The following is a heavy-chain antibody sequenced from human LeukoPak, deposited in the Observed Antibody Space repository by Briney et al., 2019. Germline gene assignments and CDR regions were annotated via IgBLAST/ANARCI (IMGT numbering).Heavy chain of an antibody. CDR1: GGSISSYY. V-gene: IGHV4-59*01. CDR3: ARALRVATIFDY. Sequence: SETLSLTCTVSGGSISSYYWSWIRQPPGKGLEWIGYIYYSGSTNYNPSLKSRVTISVDTSKNQFSLKLSSVTAADTAVYYCARALRVATIFDYWGQGTQVTVSS. CDR2: IYYSGST. J-gene: IGHJ4*02. D-gene: IGHD5-12*01.